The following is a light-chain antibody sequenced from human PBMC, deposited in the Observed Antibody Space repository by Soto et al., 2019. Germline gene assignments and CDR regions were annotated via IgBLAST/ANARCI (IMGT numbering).Light chain of an antibody. Sequence: DIQMTQSPSSLSASVGDRVTIACRASQDIGSDLGWYQQAPGKAPKRLIYAASSLQSGVPSRFSGSGSGTEFTLTISSLQPEDFATYYCLQHESYLWTFGQGTKVEIK. J-gene: IGKJ1*01. CDR1: QDIGSD. CDR3: LQHESYLWT. V-gene: IGKV1-17*01. CDR2: AAS.